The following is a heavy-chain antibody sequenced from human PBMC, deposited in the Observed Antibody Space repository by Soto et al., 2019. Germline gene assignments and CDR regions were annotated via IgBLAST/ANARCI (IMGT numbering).Heavy chain of an antibody. CDR3: ARDGRFDY. CDR1: GYTFTSYA. V-gene: IGHV1-3*01. CDR2: INAGNGNT. J-gene: IGHJ4*02. Sequence: QVQLVQSGAEVKKPGASVKVSCKASGYTFTSYAMHWVRQAPGQRVERMGWINAGNGNTKYSQKFQGRVTITSDTSANTAYMELSSLRSEDTAVYYCARDGRFDYWGQVTLVTVSS.